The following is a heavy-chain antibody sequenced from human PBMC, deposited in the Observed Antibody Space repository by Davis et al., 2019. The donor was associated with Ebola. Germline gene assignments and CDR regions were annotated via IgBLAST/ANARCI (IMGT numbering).Heavy chain of an antibody. V-gene: IGHV3-7*01. CDR1: GFTFSSYW. D-gene: IGHD6-13*01. CDR3: ARDSAAAGIGVDY. J-gene: IGHJ4*02. CDR2: IKQDGSEK. Sequence: GESLKIPCAASGFTFSSYWMSWVRQAPGKGLEWVANIKQDGSEKYYVDSVKGRFTISRDNAKNSLYLQMNSLRAEDTAVYYCARDSAAAGIGVDYWGQGTLVTVSS.